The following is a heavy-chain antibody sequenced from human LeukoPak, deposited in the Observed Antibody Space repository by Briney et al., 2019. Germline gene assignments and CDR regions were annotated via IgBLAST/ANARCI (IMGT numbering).Heavy chain of an antibody. Sequence: GGPLRLSCAASGFTFSRYWMSWVRQAPGKGLEWVANIKQDGSEKYYVDSVKGRLTISRDNAKNSLYLQMNSLRAEDTAVYYCASQGLYSGYDLDYFDYWGQGALVTVSP. CDR3: ASQGLYSGYDLDYFDY. V-gene: IGHV3-7*01. J-gene: IGHJ4*02. D-gene: IGHD5-12*01. CDR2: IKQDGSEK. CDR1: GFTFSRYW.